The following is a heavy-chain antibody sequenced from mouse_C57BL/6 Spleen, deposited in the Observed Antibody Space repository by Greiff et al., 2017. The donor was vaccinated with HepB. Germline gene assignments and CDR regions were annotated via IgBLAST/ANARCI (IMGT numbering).Heavy chain of an antibody. CDR1: GFTFTDYY. V-gene: IGHV7-4*01. Sequence: EVNVVESGGGLVQPGASLRLSCAASGFTFTDYYMSWVRQPPGKALEWLALIRNKANGYTTEYTASVKGRFTISRDNSKNILYLQMNTLRAEDRATYYCVRPTTVVATDWYFDVWGTGTTVTVSS. CDR2: IRNKANGYTT. CDR3: VRPTTVVATDWYFDV. J-gene: IGHJ1*03. D-gene: IGHD1-1*01.